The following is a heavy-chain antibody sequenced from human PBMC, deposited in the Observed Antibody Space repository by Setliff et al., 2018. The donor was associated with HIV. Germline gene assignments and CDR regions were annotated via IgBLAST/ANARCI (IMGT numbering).Heavy chain of an antibody. J-gene: IGHJ4*02. CDR3: AEGRSSSYLDY. CDR2: INAGNGNT. Sequence: GASVKVSCKSSGYTFTSYTMHWVRQAPGQRLEWMGRINAGNGNTKYSQKFQGRVTITRDTSATTAYMELSSLRSEDTAVYYCAEGRSSSYLDYWGQGTLVTVSS. D-gene: IGHD6-6*01. V-gene: IGHV1-3*01. CDR1: GYTFTSYT.